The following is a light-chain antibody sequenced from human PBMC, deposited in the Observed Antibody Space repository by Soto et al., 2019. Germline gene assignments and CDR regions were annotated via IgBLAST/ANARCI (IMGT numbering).Light chain of an antibody. CDR2: EVS. V-gene: IGLV2-14*01. J-gene: IGLJ2*01. Sequence: QSALIQPASVSGSPGQSITISCTGTSSDVGGYNYVSWYQQHPGKAPKLMIYEVSNRPSGVSNRFSGSKSGNTASLTISGLQAEDEADYYCSSYTSSSTPVVFGGGTQLTVL. CDR3: SSYTSSSTPVV. CDR1: SSDVGGYNY.